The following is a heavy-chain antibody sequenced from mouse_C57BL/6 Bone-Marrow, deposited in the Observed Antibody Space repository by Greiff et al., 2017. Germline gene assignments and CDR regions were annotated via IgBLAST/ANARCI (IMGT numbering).Heavy chain of an antibody. CDR2: FHPYNDDT. V-gene: IGHV1-47*01. CDR1: GYTFTTYP. D-gene: IGHD5-1*01. Sequence: QVQLKESGAELVKPGASVKMSCKASGYTFTTYPIEWMKQNHGKSLEWIGNFHPYNDDTNYNEKFKGKATLTVEKSSNTVYLELSRLTSDDAAVYYCARSSTFFYYFDYWGQGTTLTGSS. J-gene: IGHJ2*01. CDR3: ARSSTFFYYFDY.